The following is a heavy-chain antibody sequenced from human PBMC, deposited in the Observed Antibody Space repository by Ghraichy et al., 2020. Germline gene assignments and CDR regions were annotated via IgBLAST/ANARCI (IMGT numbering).Heavy chain of an antibody. CDR1: GLSYYS. V-gene: IGHV3-48*02. CDR2: ITRSSSFN. J-gene: IGHJ6*04. D-gene: IGHD4-23*01. Sequence: GGSLRLSCVGSGLSYYSINWVRESPAKGLELISYITRSSSFNSYSYSVKGRFTISRDNAQNSLYLQMNSLREEDTAVYYCASGSSVVRVYYYDGMDVWSKATTVTVSS. CDR3: ASGSSVVRVYYYDGMDV.